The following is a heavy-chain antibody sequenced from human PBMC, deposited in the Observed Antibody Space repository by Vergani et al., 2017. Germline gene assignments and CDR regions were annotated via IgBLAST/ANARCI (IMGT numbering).Heavy chain of an antibody. Sequence: QVQLQESGPGLVKPSETLSLTCTVSAYSISSGYYWGWIRQPPGKELEWIGSIYHRGNTYYNPSLESRVTISVDTSENQFSLKLNFVTAADTAVYYCASKVADSNGWAYFRHWGQGIPVIVSS. CDR1: AYSISSGYY. D-gene: IGHD6-19*01. CDR3: ASKVADSNGWAYFRH. V-gene: IGHV4-38-2*02. CDR2: IYHRGNT. J-gene: IGHJ1*01.